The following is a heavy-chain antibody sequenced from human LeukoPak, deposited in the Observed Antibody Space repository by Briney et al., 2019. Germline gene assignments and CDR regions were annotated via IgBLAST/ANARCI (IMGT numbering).Heavy chain of an antibody. CDR3: ARTLYSGSYYGY. D-gene: IGHD1-26*01. CDR2: INHSGST. V-gene: IGHV4-34*01. Sequence: SETLSLTCTVSGGSISSYYWSWIRQPPGKGLEWIGEINHSGSTNYNPSLKSRVTISVDTSKNQFSLKLSSVTAADTAVYYCARTLYSGSYYGYWGQGTLVTVSS. CDR1: GGSISSYY. J-gene: IGHJ4*02.